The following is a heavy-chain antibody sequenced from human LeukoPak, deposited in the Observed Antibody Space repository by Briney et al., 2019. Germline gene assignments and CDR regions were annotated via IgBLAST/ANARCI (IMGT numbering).Heavy chain of an antibody. CDR3: ARRVATAYNWFGP. D-gene: IGHD5-12*01. V-gene: IGHV4-39*01. J-gene: IGHJ5*02. CDR2: IYYSGST. Sequence: SETLSLTCTVPGGSISSSSYYWGWIRQPPGKGLEWIGSIYYSGSTYYNPSVKSRVTISVDTSKNQFSLKLSSVTAADTAVYYCARRVATAYNWFGPWGQGTLVTVSS. CDR1: GGSISSSSYY.